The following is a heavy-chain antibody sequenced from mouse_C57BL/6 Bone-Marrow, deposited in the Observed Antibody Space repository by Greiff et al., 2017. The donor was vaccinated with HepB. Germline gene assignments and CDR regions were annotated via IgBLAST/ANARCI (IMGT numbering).Heavy chain of an antibody. D-gene: IGHD1-1*02. CDR1: GFTFSDYY. V-gene: IGHV5-12*01. Sequence: EVKVEESGGGLVQPGGSLKLSCAASGFTFSDYYMYWVRQTPEKRLEWVAYISNGGGSTYYPDTVKGRFTISRDNAKNTLYLQMSRLKSEDTAMYYCARRGDYGYAMDYWGQGTSVTVSS. CDR2: ISNGGGST. J-gene: IGHJ4*01. CDR3: ARRGDYGYAMDY.